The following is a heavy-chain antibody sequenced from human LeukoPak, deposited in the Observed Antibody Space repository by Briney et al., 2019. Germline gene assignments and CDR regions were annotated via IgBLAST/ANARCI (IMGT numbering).Heavy chain of an antibody. CDR3: ARVPYCSSTSCYSYYYYMDV. D-gene: IGHD2-2*01. CDR1: GFTFSDYY. V-gene: IGHV3-11*01. CDR2: ISSSGSTI. Sequence: PGGSLRLSCAASGFTFSDYYMSWIRQAPGKGLEWGSYISSSGSTIYYADSVKGRFTISRDNAKNSLYLQMNSLRAEDTAVYYCARVPYCSSTSCYSYYYYMDVWGKGTTVTISS. J-gene: IGHJ6*03.